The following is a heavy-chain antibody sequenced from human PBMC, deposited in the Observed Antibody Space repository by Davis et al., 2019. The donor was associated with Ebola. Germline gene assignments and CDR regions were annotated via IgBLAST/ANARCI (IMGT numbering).Heavy chain of an antibody. V-gene: IGHV3-74*01. CDR1: GFTFSSYW. J-gene: IGHJ4*02. CDR2: INSDGSST. CDR3: ATAGNYRFDY. D-gene: IGHD3-16*02. Sequence: PGGSLRLSCAASGFTFSSYWMHWVRQAPGKGLVWVSRINSDGSSTSYADSVKGRFTISRDNAKNTLFLQMNSLRAEDTALYYCATAGNYRFDYWGQGTLVTVSS.